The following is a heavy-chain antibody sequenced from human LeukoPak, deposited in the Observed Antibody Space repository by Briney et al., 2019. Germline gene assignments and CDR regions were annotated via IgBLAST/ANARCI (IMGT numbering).Heavy chain of an antibody. V-gene: IGHV3-48*01. D-gene: IGHD4-17*01. CDR2: ISSSSSTI. J-gene: IGHJ2*01. Sequence: PGGSLRLSCAASGFTVSSNYMNWVRQAPGKGLEWVSYISSSSSTIYYADSVKGRFTISRDNSKNTLYLQMNSLRAEDTAVYYCAKAPITTVTFYWYFDLWGRGTLVTVSS. CDR3: AKAPITTVTFYWYFDL. CDR1: GFTVSSNY.